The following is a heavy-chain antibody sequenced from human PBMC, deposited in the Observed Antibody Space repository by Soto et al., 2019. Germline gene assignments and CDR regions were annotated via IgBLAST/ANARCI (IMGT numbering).Heavy chain of an antibody. J-gene: IGHJ3*02. CDR2: IYYSGST. V-gene: IGHV4-30-4*01. Sequence: PSETLSLTCTVSGGSISSGVYYWSWIRQPPGKGLEWIGYIYYSGSTYYNPSLKSRVTISVDTSKNQFSLKLSSVTAADTAVYYCAREWGQYYYDSSGYAFDIWGQGTMVTVSS. CDR3: AREWGQYYYDSSGYAFDI. D-gene: IGHD3-22*01. CDR1: GGSISSGVYY.